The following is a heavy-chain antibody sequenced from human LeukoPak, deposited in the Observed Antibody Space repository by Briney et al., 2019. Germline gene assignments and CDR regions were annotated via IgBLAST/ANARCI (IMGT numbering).Heavy chain of an antibody. V-gene: IGHV3-23*01. CDR3: AKDSVGFGDLLPNWFDP. CDR1: GFTFSSYA. J-gene: IGHJ5*02. Sequence: GGSLRLSCAASGFTFSSYAMGWVRQAPGKGLEWVSVIGGSGGSTYYADSVKGRFTISRDNSKNTLYLQMNSLRAEDTAVYYCAKDSVGFGDLLPNWFDPWGQGTLVTVSS. CDR2: IGGSGGST. D-gene: IGHD3-10*01.